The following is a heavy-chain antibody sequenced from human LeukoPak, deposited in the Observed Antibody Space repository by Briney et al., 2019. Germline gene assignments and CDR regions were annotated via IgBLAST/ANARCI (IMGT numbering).Heavy chain of an antibody. CDR1: GYSIRSAYY. V-gene: IGHV4-38-2*01. D-gene: IGHD4-23*01. CDR2: IYHIGTT. Sequence: SETLSLTSAVSGYSIRSAYYWGWIRQPPGKGLEWIGSIYHIGTTYYNPSLKSRVTISLNTSKSQFSLKLTSVTAADTAVYYCATTTVVTRDFDYWGQGTLVTVSS. CDR3: ATTTVVTRDFDY. J-gene: IGHJ4*02.